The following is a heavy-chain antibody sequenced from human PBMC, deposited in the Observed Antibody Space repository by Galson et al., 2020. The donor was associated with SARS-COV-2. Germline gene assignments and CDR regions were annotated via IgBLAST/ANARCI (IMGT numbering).Heavy chain of an antibody. CDR3: ARGHYEGQPGERNYRYYGMDV. CDR1: GGSFSSYY. V-gene: IGHV4-34*01. Sequence: SETLSLTCAVYGGSFSSYYWSWIRQPPGKGLEWIGEINHSGSTNYNPSLKSRVTISVDTSTNQFSLKLSSVTAADTAVYYCARGHYEGQPGERNYRYYGMDVWGQGTTVTVSS. CDR2: INHSGST. J-gene: IGHJ6*02. D-gene: IGHD3-16*01.